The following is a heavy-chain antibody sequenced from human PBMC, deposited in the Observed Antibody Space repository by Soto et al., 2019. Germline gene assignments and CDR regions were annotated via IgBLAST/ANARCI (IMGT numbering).Heavy chain of an antibody. CDR3: ASQRRYYDSSGYYQDY. J-gene: IGHJ4*02. D-gene: IGHD3-22*01. CDR2: INHSGST. CDR1: GGSFSGYY. Sequence: QVQLQQWGAGLLKPSETLSLTCAVYGGSFSGYYWSWIRQPPGKGLEWIGEINHSGSTNYNPSLKSRVTISVDTSKNQFSLKLSSVTAADTAVYYCASQRRYYDSSGYYQDYWGQGTLVTVSS. V-gene: IGHV4-34*01.